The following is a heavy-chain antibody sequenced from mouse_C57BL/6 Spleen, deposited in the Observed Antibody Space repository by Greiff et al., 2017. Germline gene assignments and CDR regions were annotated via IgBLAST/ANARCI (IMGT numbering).Heavy chain of an antibody. Sequence: VQLQQSGAELVKPGASVKISCKASGYTFTDYYINWVKQRPGQGLEWIGKIGPGSGSTYYNEKFKGKATLTADKSSSTAYMQLSSLTSEDSAVYYCARRDFYDYDRGYYAMDYWGQGTSVTVSS. CDR3: ARRDFYDYDRGYYAMDY. CDR1: GYTFTDYY. V-gene: IGHV1-77*01. CDR2: IGPGSGST. J-gene: IGHJ4*01. D-gene: IGHD2-4*01.